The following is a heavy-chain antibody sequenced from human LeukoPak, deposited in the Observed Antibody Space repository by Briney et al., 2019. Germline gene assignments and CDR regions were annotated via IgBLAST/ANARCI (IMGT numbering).Heavy chain of an antibody. CDR2: IFYSGST. J-gene: IGHJ6*02. D-gene: IGHD3-10*01. CDR1: GGSISSYY. CDR3: ARTGYYASGSSYYYGMDV. Sequence: SETLSLTCTVSGGSISSYYWSWIRQPPGKGLEWIGYIFYSGSTNYNPSLESRVTISVDTSKNQFSLKLHSVTAADTAVYYCARTGYYASGSSYYYGMDVWGQGTTVTVS. V-gene: IGHV4-59*08.